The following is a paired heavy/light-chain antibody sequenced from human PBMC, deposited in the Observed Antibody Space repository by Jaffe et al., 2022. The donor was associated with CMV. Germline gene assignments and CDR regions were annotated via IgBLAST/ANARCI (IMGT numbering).Heavy chain of an antibody. J-gene: IGHJ3*01. Sequence: EVQLVQSGAEVKKPGDPLKISCKASGYSFTSYWIGWVRQMPGKGLEWVGIIYPDDSETRYSPSFQGQVTISVDKAATTAYLQWSSVKASDTAMYYCTVGYYYDGSGYYRDAFDVWGQGTKVTVSS. CDR3: TVGYYYDGSGYYRDAFDV. D-gene: IGHD3-22*01. CDR1: GYSFTSYW. CDR2: IYPDDSET. V-gene: IGHV5-51*01.
Light chain of an antibody. CDR1: YSDVGGFDY. Sequence: QSALTQPASVSGSPGQSITISCTGSYSDVGGFDYLSWYQQHPGKAPKLIIYHVSRRPSGVSNRFSGSKSGNTASLTISGLQTDDAADYYCNSFTSSTTYVFGPGTKVTVL. CDR2: HVS. CDR3: NSFTSSTTYV. J-gene: IGLJ1*01. V-gene: IGLV2-14*03.